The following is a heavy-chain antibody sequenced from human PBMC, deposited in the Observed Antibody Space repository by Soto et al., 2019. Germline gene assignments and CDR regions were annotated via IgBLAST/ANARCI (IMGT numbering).Heavy chain of an antibody. CDR1: GFTFSSYG. CDR3: AREDSSGYCYFDY. D-gene: IGHD3-22*01. V-gene: IGHV3-33*01. J-gene: IGHJ4*02. CDR2: IWYDGSNK. Sequence: QVQLVESGGGVVQPGRSLRLSCAASGFTFSSYGMHWVRQAPGKGLEWVAVIWYDGSNKYYADSVKGRFTISRDNSKNTLYMQMNSLRAEDTAVYYCAREDSSGYCYFDYWGQGTLVTVSS.